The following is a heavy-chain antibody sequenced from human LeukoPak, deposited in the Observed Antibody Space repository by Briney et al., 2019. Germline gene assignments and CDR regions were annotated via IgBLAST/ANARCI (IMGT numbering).Heavy chain of an antibody. CDR1: GFTFSSYA. CDR2: ISGSGGST. J-gene: IGHJ4*02. D-gene: IGHD5-18*01. CDR3: AKPYSYGYLFY. V-gene: IGHV3-23*01. Sequence: GGSLRLSCAASGFTFSSYAMSWVRQAPGKGLEWVSAISGSGGSTYYADSVKGRFTISRDNSKSTLYLQMNSLRAEDTAVYYCAKPYSYGYLFYWGQGTLVTVSS.